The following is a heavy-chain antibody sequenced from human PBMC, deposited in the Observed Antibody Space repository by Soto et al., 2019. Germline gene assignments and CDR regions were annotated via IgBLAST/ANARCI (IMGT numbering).Heavy chain of an antibody. Sequence: ASVKVSCKASGYSFTDYHIHWARQAPGQGLEWLGRINPKSGGTSTAQKFQGWVTMTTDTSISTASMELTRLTSDDTAIYYCARGDSTDCSNGVCSFFYNHDMDVWGQGTTVTVSS. CDR2: INPKSGGT. CDR1: GYSFTDYH. V-gene: IGHV1-2*04. J-gene: IGHJ6*02. CDR3: ARGDSTDCSNGVCSFFYNHDMDV. D-gene: IGHD2-8*01.